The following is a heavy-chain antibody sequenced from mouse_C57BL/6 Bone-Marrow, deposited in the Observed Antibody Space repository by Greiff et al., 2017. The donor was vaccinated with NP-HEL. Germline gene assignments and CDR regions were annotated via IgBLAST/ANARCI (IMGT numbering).Heavy chain of an antibody. CDR2: ISSGGDYI. D-gene: IGHD1-2*01. J-gene: IGHJ2*01. Sequence: EVQGVESGEGLVKPGGSLKLSCAASGFTFSSYAMSWVRQTPEKRLEWVAYISSGGDYIYYADTVKGRFTISRDNARNTLYLQMSSLKSEDTAMYYCTRDGYGGYFDYWGQGTTLTVSS. V-gene: IGHV5-9-1*02. CDR1: GFTFSSYA. CDR3: TRDGYGGYFDY.